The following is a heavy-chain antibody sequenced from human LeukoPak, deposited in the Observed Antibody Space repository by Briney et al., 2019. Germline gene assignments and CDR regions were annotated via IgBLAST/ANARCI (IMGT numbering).Heavy chain of an antibody. V-gene: IGHV4-34*01. Sequence: GSLRLSCAASGFTFSSYSMNWVRQAPGKGLEWIGEINHSGSTNYNPSLKSRVTISVDTSKNQFSLKLSSVTAADTAVYYCARLSLYDSSGYHFDCWGQGTLVTVSS. CDR2: INHSGST. CDR3: ARLSLYDSSGYHFDC. CDR1: GFTFSSYS. D-gene: IGHD3-22*01. J-gene: IGHJ4*02.